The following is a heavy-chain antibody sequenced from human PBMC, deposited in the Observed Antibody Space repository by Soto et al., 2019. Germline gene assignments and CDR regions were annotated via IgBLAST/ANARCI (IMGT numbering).Heavy chain of an antibody. V-gene: IGHV1-18*01. Sequence: ASVKVSCKASGYTFTSYGISWVRQAPGQGLEWMGWISAYNGNTNYAQKLRGRVTMTTDTSTSTAYMELRSLRSDDTAVYYCARVGYCGGDCYQYYFDYWGQGTLVTVS. CDR2: ISAYNGNT. CDR3: ARVGYCGGDCYQYYFDY. CDR1: GYTFTSYG. D-gene: IGHD2-21*02. J-gene: IGHJ4*02.